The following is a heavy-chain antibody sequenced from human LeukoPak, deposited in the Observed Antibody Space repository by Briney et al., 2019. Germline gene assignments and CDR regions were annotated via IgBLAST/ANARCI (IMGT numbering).Heavy chain of an antibody. CDR3: ARASTVTTWSLGY. CDR2: VSYTGST. J-gene: IGHJ4*02. CDR1: GGSISNYH. D-gene: IGHD4-17*01. V-gene: IGHV4-59*01. Sequence: SETLSLTCIVSGGSISNYHWSWIRQPPGKGLEWIGYVSYTGSTNCNPSLKSRVTMSVDTSKNQFSLNLSSVTAADTAMYYCARASTVTTWSLGYGGQGILATVPS.